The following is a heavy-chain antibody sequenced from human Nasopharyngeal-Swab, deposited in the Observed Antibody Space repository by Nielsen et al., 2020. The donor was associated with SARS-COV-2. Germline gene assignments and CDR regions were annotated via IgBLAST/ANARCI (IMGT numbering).Heavy chain of an antibody. CDR1: GGSITGYY. CDR2: IYYTGST. V-gene: IGHV4-59*01. Sequence: GSLSLSCTVSGGSITGYYWSWIRQPPGKGLEWIGNIYYTGSTKYNPSLKSRVTISIDASKYQFSLKLTSVTAADTAVYYCARDRPNYGMDVWGRGTTVTVS. CDR3: ARDRPNYGMDV. J-gene: IGHJ6*02.